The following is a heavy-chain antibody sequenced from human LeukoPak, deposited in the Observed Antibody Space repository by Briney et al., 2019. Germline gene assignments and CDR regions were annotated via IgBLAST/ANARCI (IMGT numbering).Heavy chain of an antibody. CDR2: IKQDGSDK. Sequence: PGGSLRLSCATSGFSFSNAWMNWVRQAPGKGLEWVANIKQDGSDKYYLDAVKGRFTISKDNTKNSLYLQMNSLRAGDTAVYYCARVRYYGSRSLMFEYWGQGTPVSVSS. CDR1: GFSFSNAW. CDR3: ARVRYYGSRSLMFEY. D-gene: IGHD3-10*01. V-gene: IGHV3-7*03. J-gene: IGHJ4*02.